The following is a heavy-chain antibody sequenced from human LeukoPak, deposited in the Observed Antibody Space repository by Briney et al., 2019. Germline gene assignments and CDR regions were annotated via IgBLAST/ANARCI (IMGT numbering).Heavy chain of an antibody. D-gene: IGHD3-9*01. CDR1: GGSISSYY. Sequence: SETLSLTCTVSGGSISSYYWSWIRQPPGKGLEWIGYIYYSGSTNYNPSLKSRVTIPVDTSKNQFSLKLSSVTAADTAVYYCARARLTGYNINWFDPWGQGTLVTVSS. J-gene: IGHJ5*02. CDR2: IYYSGST. CDR3: ARARLTGYNINWFDP. V-gene: IGHV4-59*01.